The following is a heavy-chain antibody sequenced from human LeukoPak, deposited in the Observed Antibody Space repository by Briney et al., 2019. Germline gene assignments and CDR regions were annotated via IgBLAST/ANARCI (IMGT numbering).Heavy chain of an antibody. V-gene: IGHV4-4*07. J-gene: IGHJ5*02. CDR1: GGSISSYY. Sequence: PSETLSLTCPVSGGSISSYYWSWIRQPAGKGLEWIGRIYTSGSTNYNPSLKSRVTMSVDTSKNQFSLKLTSVTAADTAVYYCARDRYGSGSYYKSWFDPWGQGTLVTVPS. CDR2: IYTSGST. D-gene: IGHD3-10*01. CDR3: ARDRYGSGSYYKSWFDP.